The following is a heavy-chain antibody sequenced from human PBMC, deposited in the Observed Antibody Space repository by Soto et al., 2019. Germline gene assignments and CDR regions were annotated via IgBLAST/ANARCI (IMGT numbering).Heavy chain of an antibody. Sequence: SETLSLTCAVSGYSISSSTWWGWIRQPPGKGREWIGYIYYSGTTYYSPSLKSRVTMSVYTSKNEFSLKLTSVTAVDTAVYYCARREIQGPIDYWGQGTLVTVSS. J-gene: IGHJ4*02. CDR2: IYYSGTT. V-gene: IGHV4-28*01. D-gene: IGHD1-26*01. CDR1: GYSISSSTW. CDR3: ARREIQGPIDY.